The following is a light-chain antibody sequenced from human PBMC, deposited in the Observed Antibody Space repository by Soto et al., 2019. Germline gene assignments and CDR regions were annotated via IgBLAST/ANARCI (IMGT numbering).Light chain of an antibody. CDR1: QSISSD. J-gene: IGKJ4*01. CDR2: GAS. Sequence: DIQMTQSPSSLSASVGDRVTITCRASQSISSDLNWYQQELGKAPKVLIYGASNLHSGVPSRFSGSGSGTDFTLTISTLQPEDFKIYYCQQSYSLPVTFAGGTKVDIK. V-gene: IGKV1-39*01. CDR3: QQSYSLPVT.